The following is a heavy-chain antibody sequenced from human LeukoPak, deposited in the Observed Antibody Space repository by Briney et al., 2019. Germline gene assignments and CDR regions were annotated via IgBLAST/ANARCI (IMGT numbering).Heavy chain of an antibody. V-gene: IGHV1-69*13. Sequence: RAASVKVSCKASGGTFSSYAISWVRQAPGQGLEWMGGIIPIFGTANYAQKFQGRVTITADESTSTAYMELSSLRSEDTAVYFCGSLRDGYNFADYWGQGTLVTVSS. J-gene: IGHJ4*02. CDR2: IIPIFGTA. D-gene: IGHD5-24*01. CDR1: GGTFSSYA. CDR3: GSLRDGYNFADY.